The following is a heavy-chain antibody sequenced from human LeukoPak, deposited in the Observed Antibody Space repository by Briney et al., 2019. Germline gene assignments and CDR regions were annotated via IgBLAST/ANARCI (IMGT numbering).Heavy chain of an antibody. CDR3: AQTTGWPGFDF. V-gene: IGHV4-59*08. D-gene: IGHD6-19*01. J-gene: IGHJ4*02. CDR2: IYNAKNT. CDR1: GASTSSRY. Sequence: SETLSLTCSASGASTSSRYWSWIRQFPGGTLEWIGHIYNAKNTKYNPSLTSRVTISVDTSRNPFSLSLTSLTTPDTAIYYCAQTTGWPGFDFWGPGALVTVSS.